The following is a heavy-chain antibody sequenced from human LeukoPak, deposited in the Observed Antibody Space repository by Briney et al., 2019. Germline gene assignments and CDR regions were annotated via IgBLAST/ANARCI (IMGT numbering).Heavy chain of an antibody. CDR1: GFTFSNYW. D-gene: IGHD5/OR15-5a*01. J-gene: IGHJ4*02. CDR3: AKCRGYSVHD. CDR2: IKHDGSED. V-gene: IGHV3-7*03. Sequence: GGSLRLSCAASGFTFSNYWMTWVRQAPGKGLEWVANIKHDGSEDYYLDSVKGRFTISRDNSKNTLYLQMNSLRAEDTAVYYCAKCRGYSVHDWGQGTLVTVSS.